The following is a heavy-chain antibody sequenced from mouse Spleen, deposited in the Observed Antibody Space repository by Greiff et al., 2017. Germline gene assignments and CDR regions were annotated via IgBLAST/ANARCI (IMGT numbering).Heavy chain of an antibody. J-gene: IGHJ4*01. CDR3: ARHILGAMDY. Sequence: EVHLVESGGGLVKPGGSLKLSCAASGFTFSDYGMHWVRQAPEKGLEWVAYISSGSSTIYYADTVKGRFTISRDNAKNTLFLQMTSLRSEDTAMYYCARHILGAMDYWGQGTSVTVSS. V-gene: IGHV5-17*01. CDR1: GFTFSDYG. D-gene: IGHD3-3*01. CDR2: ISSGSSTI.